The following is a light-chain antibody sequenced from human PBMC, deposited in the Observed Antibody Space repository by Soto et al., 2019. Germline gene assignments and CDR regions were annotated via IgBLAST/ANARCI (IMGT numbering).Light chain of an antibody. J-gene: IGKJ1*01. CDR2: GAS. CDR3: QQYGSSPQT. V-gene: IGKV3-20*01. CDR1: QSVXDT. Sequence: IGVTQSAATLSVSPGGSATLSCRASQSVXDTLGWYQQKPGQAPRVLXPGASTRATGFPDRLSGSGSGTDFTLPISRLEPEDFVVYYCQQYGSSPQTFGQGTKVDI.